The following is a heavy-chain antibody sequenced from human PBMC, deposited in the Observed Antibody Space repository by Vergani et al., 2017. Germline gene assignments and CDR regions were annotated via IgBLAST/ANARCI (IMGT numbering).Heavy chain of an antibody. CDR3: AREGYCTNGVCFTLFDV. V-gene: IGHV4-34*01. D-gene: IGHD2-8*01. CDR1: GGSFNDYW. CDR2: IRHDGIT. Sequence: QAQLQQWGAGLLKPSETLSLTCAIYGGSFNDYWWTWIRQPPGKGLEWIGEIRHDGITHYSPSLKSRVTISIDTSTHQFSLNLRSVTAAATAVYYCAREGYCTNGVCFTLFDVWGQGALVTVSS. J-gene: IGHJ4*02.